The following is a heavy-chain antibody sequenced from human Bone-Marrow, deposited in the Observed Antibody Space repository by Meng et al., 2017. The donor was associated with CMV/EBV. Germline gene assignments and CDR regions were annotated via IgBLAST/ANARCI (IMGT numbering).Heavy chain of an antibody. Sequence: GESLKISCAASGFTFSSYEMNWVRQAPGKGLEWVANIKQDGSEKYYVDSVKGRFTISRDNAKNSLYLQMNSLRAEDTAVYYCARDLERGLPDYWGQGTLVTVSS. J-gene: IGHJ4*02. CDR2: IKQDGSEK. CDR1: GFTFSSYE. V-gene: IGHV3-7*01. CDR3: ARDLERGLPDY.